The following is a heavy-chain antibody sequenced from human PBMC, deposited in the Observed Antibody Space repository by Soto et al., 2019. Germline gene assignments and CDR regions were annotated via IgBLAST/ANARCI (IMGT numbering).Heavy chain of an antibody. Sequence: SVKVSCKASGGTFSSYAISWVRQAPGQGLGWMGGIIPIFGTANYAQKFQGRVTITADESTSTAYMELSSLRSEDTAVYYCATSPADSGYYDWFDPWGQGTLVTVSS. J-gene: IGHJ5*02. V-gene: IGHV1-69*13. D-gene: IGHD3-22*01. CDR1: GGTFSSYA. CDR3: ATSPADSGYYDWFDP. CDR2: IIPIFGTA.